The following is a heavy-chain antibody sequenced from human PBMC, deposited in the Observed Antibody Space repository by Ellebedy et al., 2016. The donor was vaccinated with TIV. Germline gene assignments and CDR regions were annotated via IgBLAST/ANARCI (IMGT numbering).Heavy chain of an antibody. D-gene: IGHD4-17*01. CDR2: INGDGSKK. CDR1: RFTFSAYW. V-gene: IGHV3-7*03. J-gene: IGHJ6*02. Sequence: GGSLRLSCAASRFTFSAYWMSWVRQAPGKGLEWVANINGDGSKKYYVDSVKGRFTISRDNGKNSVYLQMNSLRAEDTALYYCARDGAYGDYSPGYYGMDVWGQGTTVTVSS. CDR3: ARDGAYGDYSPGYYGMDV.